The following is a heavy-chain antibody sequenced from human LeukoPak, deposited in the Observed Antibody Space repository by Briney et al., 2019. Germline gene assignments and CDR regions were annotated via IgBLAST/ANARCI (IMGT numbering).Heavy chain of an antibody. CDR1: GFTFSSYW. J-gene: IGHJ2*01. Sequence: GGSLRLSCSASGFTFSSYWMSWVRQAPGKGLEWVANIKQDGSEKYYVDSVKGRFTISRDNAKNSLYLQMNSLRAEDTAVYYCARDRGYCSGGSCYATDLWGRGTLVTVSS. D-gene: IGHD2-15*01. CDR2: IKQDGSEK. V-gene: IGHV3-7*01. CDR3: ARDRGYCSGGSCYATDL.